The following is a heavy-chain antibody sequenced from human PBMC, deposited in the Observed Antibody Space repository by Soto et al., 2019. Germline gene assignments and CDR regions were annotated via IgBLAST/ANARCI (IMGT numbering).Heavy chain of an antibody. J-gene: IGHJ6*02. Sequence: PSETLSLTCTVSGGSISSGGYYWSWTRQHPGEGLEWIGYIYYSGSTYYNPSLKSRVTISVDTSKNQFSLKLSSVTAADTAVYYCARGRGDYGNYYYYGIDVWGQGTTVTVSS. V-gene: IGHV4-31*02. D-gene: IGHD4-17*01. CDR3: ARGRGDYGNYYYYGIDV. CDR2: IYYSGST. CDR1: GGSISSGGYY.